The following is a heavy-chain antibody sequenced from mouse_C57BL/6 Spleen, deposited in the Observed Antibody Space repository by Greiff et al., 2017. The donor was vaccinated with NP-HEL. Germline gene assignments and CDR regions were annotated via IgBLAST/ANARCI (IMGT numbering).Heavy chain of an antibody. Sequence: EVQLQQSGPELVKPGASVKISCKASGYTFTDYYMNWVTQSHGKSLEWIGDINPNNGGNSYNQKFKGKATLTVDKSSSTAYMELRSLTSEDAAVYYCARIGGYYGYFDVWGTGTTVTVSS. V-gene: IGHV1-26*01. CDR3: ARIGGYYGYFDV. D-gene: IGHD2-2*01. J-gene: IGHJ1*03. CDR1: GYTFTDYY. CDR2: INPNNGGN.